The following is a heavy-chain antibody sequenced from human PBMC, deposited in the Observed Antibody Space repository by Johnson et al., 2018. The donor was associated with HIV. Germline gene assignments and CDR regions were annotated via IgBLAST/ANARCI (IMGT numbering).Heavy chain of an antibody. CDR2: YLSGGSAGT. CDR1: GYTVSSYY. D-gene: IGHD6-13*01. J-gene: IGHJ3*02. CDR3: ARVLESKVAAGSWAFDI. Sequence: VQLVESGGGLAQPGGSLRLSCAASGYTVSSYYMSWVRQAPGTGLEWIAYLSGGSAGTFYADSVKGRFTISRDNSKNTLYLQMSSLRAEDTAVYYCARVLESKVAAGSWAFDIWGQGTMVTVSS. V-gene: IGHV3-66*02.